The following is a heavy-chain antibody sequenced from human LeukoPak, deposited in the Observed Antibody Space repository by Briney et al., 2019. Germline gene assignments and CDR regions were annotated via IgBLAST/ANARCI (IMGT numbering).Heavy chain of an antibody. CDR3: AKASSGYYYMDV. CDR2: ISSSSSYI. Sequence: GGSLRLSCAASGFTFSSYSMNWVRQAPGKGLEWVSSISSSSSYIYYADSVKGRFTISRDNAKNSLYLQMNSLRAEDTAVYYCAKASSGYYYMDVWGKGTTVTVSS. V-gene: IGHV3-21*01. CDR1: GFTFSSYS. J-gene: IGHJ6*03.